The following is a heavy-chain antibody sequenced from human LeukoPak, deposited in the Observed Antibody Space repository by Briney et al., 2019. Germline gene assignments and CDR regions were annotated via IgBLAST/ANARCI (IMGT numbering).Heavy chain of an antibody. CDR1: GGSFSGYY. J-gene: IGHJ4*02. CDR2: INHSGST. V-gene: IGHV4-34*01. CDR3: ARGMNY. Sequence: SETLSLTCAVYGGSFSGYYWSWIRQPPGKGLEWIGEINHSGSTNYNPSLKSRVTISVNTSKNQFSLKLSSVTAADTAVYYCARGMNYWGQGTLVTVSS.